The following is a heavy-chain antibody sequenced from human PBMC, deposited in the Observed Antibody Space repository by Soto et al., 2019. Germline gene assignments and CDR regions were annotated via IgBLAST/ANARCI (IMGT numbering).Heavy chain of an antibody. CDR1: GFTFSSYS. D-gene: IGHD3-10*01. CDR3: AKKVNSGSGSQFFDY. V-gene: IGHV3-23*01. J-gene: IGHJ4*02. CDR2: FRSGGDDYTT. Sequence: PGGSLRLSCGASGFTFSSYSMSGGGQAPGKGLEWVSGFRSGGDDYTTYYADSVRGRFTISRDNSKNTLFLQMNSLRAEDTAIYYCAKKVNSGSGSQFFDYWGQGTLVTVSS.